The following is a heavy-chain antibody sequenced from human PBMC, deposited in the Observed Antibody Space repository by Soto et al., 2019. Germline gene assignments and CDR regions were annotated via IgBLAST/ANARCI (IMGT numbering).Heavy chain of an antibody. J-gene: IGHJ4*02. CDR1: GGTFSSYT. CDR3: ARSLTYYYDSSGSGFDY. Sequence: QVQLVQSGAEVKKPGSSVKVSCKASGGTFSSYTISWVRQAPGQGLEWMGRIIPILGIANYAQKFQGRVTITADKSTSTAYMELSSLRSADTAVYYCARSLTYYYDSSGSGFDYWGQGTLVTVSS. D-gene: IGHD3-22*01. V-gene: IGHV1-69*02. CDR2: IIPILGIA.